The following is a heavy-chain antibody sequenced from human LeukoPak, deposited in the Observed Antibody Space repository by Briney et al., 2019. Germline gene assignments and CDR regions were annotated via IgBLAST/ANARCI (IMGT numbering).Heavy chain of an antibody. J-gene: IGHJ3*02. CDR1: GYTFTGYY. D-gene: IGHD4-11*01. Sequence: ASVKVSCKASGYTFTGYYMHWVRQPPGQGLEWMGRINPNSGGTNYAQKFQDRATMTRDTSINTAYMELSRLRSDDTAVYYCARGDYGNDVFDIWGQGTMVTVSS. CDR3: ARGDYGNDVFDI. CDR2: INPNSGGT. V-gene: IGHV1-2*06.